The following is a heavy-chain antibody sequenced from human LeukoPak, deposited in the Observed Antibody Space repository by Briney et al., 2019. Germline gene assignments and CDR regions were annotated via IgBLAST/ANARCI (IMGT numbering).Heavy chain of an antibody. V-gene: IGHV3-7*01. D-gene: IGHD5-24*01. CDR2: IKKDGSIK. J-gene: IGHJ4*02. CDR1: GFTFSSYW. CDR3: ARDTNFSPGDY. Sequence: GGSLRLSCAASGFTFSSYWMTWVRQAPGKGLEWVANIKKDGSIKAYVDSVKGRFTISRDNAKNSVYLQMNSLTTEDTAIYYCARDTNFSPGDYWGQGTLVTVSS.